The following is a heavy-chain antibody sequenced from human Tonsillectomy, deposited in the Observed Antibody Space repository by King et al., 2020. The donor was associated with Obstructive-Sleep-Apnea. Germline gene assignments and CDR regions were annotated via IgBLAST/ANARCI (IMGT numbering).Heavy chain of an antibody. D-gene: IGHD3-22*01. V-gene: IGHV3-30*18. CDR2: ISYDGSNK. J-gene: IGHJ4*02. CDR3: AKVWGHYYDSSGYYYDF. CDR1: GFTFSTSG. Sequence: VQLVESGGGVVQPGRSLRLYCAASGFTFSTSGMHWVRQAAGKGLEWVAVISYDGSNKYYKDSVKGRFTISRDNFKNTPYLQMNSLRAEDTAVYYCAKVWGHYYDSSGYYYDFWGQGALVTVSS.